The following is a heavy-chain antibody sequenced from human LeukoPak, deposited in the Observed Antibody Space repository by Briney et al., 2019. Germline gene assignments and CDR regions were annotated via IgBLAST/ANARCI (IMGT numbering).Heavy chain of an antibody. CDR3: ARGTPSTYYGFWSGYYNKGNYYYYGMDV. Sequence: GGSLRLSCAASGFTFSSYGMHWVRQAPGKGLEWVAVIWYDGSNKYYADSVKGRFTISRDNSKNTLYLQMNSLRAEDTAAYYCARGTPSTYYGFWSGYYNKGNYYYYGMDVWGQGTTVTVSS. J-gene: IGHJ6*02. D-gene: IGHD3-3*01. CDR1: GFTFSSYG. V-gene: IGHV3-33*01. CDR2: IWYDGSNK.